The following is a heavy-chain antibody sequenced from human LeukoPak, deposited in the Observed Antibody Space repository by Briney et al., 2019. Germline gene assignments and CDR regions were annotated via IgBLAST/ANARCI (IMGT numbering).Heavy chain of an antibody. Sequence: GGSLRFSCAALGFTVSSNYMSWVRQAPGKGLEWVSDIYNSGATYYEDSRKGRFTISREKSKKKVFLQMNSLRAEDTAVYHCARDALGRGSSYLTGDQWGQGTLVTVSA. CDR1: GFTVSSNY. V-gene: IGHV3-66*01. CDR2: IYNSGAT. CDR3: ARDALGRGSSYLTGDQ. J-gene: IGHJ4*02. D-gene: IGHD5-18*01.